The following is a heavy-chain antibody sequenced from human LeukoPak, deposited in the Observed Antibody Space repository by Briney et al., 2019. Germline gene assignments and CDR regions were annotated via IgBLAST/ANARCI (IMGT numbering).Heavy chain of an antibody. CDR2: INTDGSST. J-gene: IGHJ2*01. CDR1: GFTFSSYW. CDR3: AREERYSSSWYPWYFDH. Sequence: AGGSLRLSCAASGFTFSSYWMRWVRQAPGKGLVWVSRINTDGSSTSYADSVKGRFTISRDNAKNTLYLQMNSLRAEDTAVYYCAREERYSSSWYPWYFDHWGRGTLVTVSS. D-gene: IGHD6-13*01. V-gene: IGHV3-74*01.